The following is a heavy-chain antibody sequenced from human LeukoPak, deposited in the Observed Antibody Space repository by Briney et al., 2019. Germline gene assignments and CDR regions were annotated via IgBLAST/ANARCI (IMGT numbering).Heavy chain of an antibody. V-gene: IGHV4-39*07. CDR2: IYHSGST. D-gene: IGHD1/OR15-1a*01. CDR1: GGSISSSSYY. Sequence: SETLSLTCTVSGGSISSSSYYWGWIRQPPGKGLEWIGSIYHSGSTYYNPSLKSRVTISVDTSKNQFSLRLSSVTAADTAVYYCARDNNWTNDYWGQGTLVTVSS. J-gene: IGHJ4*02. CDR3: ARDNNWTNDY.